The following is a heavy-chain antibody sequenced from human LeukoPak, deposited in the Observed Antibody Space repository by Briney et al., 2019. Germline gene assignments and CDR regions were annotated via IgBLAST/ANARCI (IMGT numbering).Heavy chain of an antibody. CDR2: IYTSGST. V-gene: IGHV4-61*02. J-gene: IGHJ5*02. Sequence: PSQTLSLTCTVSGGSISSGSYYWSWIRQPAGKGLEWIGRIYTSGSTNYNPSLKSRVTISVDTSKNQFSLKLSSVTAADTAVYYCARALGFRFDWFDPWGQGTLVTVSS. CDR1: GGSISSGSYY. D-gene: IGHD3-10*01. CDR3: ARALGFRFDWFDP.